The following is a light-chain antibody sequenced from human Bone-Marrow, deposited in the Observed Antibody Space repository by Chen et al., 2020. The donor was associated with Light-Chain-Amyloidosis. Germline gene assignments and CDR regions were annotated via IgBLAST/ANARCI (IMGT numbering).Light chain of an antibody. CDR1: CLRNYY. Sequence: SSELTQDPAVSVALGQTVRLPCLGDCLRNYYASWYQQKPGQAPALVIYGMNNRPSGIPDRFSGSSSGNTASLTITGAQAGDEADYYCASRDISGNHVVFGGGTKLTVL. CDR2: GMN. V-gene: IGLV3-19*01. CDR3: ASRDISGNHVV. J-gene: IGLJ2*01.